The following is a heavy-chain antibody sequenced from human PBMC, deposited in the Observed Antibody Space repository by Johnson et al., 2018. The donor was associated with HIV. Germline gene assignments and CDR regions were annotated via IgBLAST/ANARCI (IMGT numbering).Heavy chain of an antibody. D-gene: IGHD1-26*01. CDR2: ISYDGGNK. Sequence: QVQLVESGGGVVQPGRSPRLSCAATGFTFSRYGIHWVRQAPGKGLEWVAVISYDGGNKYYADSVKGRFTISRDNSKNTLYLQMNSLRAEDTAVFFCARDWSWRGSLKGGGAFDIWGQGTLVTVSA. J-gene: IGHJ3*02. CDR1: GFTFSRYG. CDR3: ARDWSWRGSLKGGGAFDI. V-gene: IGHV3-30*03.